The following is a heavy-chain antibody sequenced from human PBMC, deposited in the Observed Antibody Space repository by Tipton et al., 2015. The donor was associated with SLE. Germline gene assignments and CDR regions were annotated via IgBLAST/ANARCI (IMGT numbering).Heavy chain of an antibody. D-gene: IGHD3-10*01. Sequence: LRLSCTVSGGSISNYYWSWIRRPPGKGLEWIGYIHNSGRTNYHPSLKSRVTMSVDTPKNQFSLKLTSVTAGDTAVYYCAREVPGGWFGELPNWFDPWGQGTLVTVSS. V-gene: IGHV4-59*01. CDR3: AREVPGGWFGELPNWFDP. CDR1: GGSISNYY. CDR2: IHNSGRT. J-gene: IGHJ5*02.